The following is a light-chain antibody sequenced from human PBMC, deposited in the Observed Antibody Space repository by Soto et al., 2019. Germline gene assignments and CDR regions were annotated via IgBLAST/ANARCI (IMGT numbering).Light chain of an antibody. J-gene: IGKJ5*01. CDR2: DAF. V-gene: IGKV3-20*01. Sequence: EIVLTPSPATLSLSPGERATLSCRASQSVSIYLAWYQQKPGQAPRLLIHDAFMRATGIPDRFSGSGSGTDFTLTIARLEPEDFAVYYCQQYGDSPRTFGQGTRLENK. CDR1: QSVSIY. CDR3: QQYGDSPRT.